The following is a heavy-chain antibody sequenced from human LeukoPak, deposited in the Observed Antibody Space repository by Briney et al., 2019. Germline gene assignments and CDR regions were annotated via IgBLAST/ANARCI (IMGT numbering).Heavy chain of an antibody. D-gene: IGHD4-23*01. Sequence: PSETLSFTCAVYGGSFSGYYWSWIRQPPGKGLEWIGEINHSGSTNYNPSLKSRVTLSVDTSKNQFSLKLSSVTAADTAVYYCARGPYGGNSRPFGYWGQGTLVTVSS. J-gene: IGHJ4*02. CDR3: ARGPYGGNSRPFGY. V-gene: IGHV4-34*01. CDR2: INHSGST. CDR1: GGSFSGYY.